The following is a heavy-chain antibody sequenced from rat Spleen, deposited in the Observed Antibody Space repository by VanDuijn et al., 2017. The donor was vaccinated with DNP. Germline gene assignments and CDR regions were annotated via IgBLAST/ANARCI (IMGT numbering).Heavy chain of an antibody. CDR1: GFIFSNYW. CDR2: ITNTGGST. D-gene: IGHD1-2*01. Sequence: EVQLVESGGGPVQPGRSLKLSCVASGFIFSNYWMTWIRQAPGKGLEWVASITNTGGSTYYQDSVKGRFTISRDNAKSTLYLEMDSLRSEDTATYYCTTDPSYYSSPFAYWGQGVMVTVSS. J-gene: IGHJ2*01. V-gene: IGHV5-31*01. CDR3: TTDPSYYSSPFAY.